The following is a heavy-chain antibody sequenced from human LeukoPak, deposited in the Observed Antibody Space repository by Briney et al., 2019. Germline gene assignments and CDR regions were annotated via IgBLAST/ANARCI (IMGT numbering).Heavy chain of an antibody. D-gene: IGHD3-16*01. CDR3: VRDLHWGCFDV. CDR2: ISPSGDIT. V-gene: IGHV3-23*01. Sequence: GGSLRLSCAASGFTFSTYGMNWVRQAPGKGLEWVSGISPSGDITYYAASVMGRFSISIDNPKSTVSLQMSSLRAEDTALYYCVRDLHWGCFDVWGQGTMVTVSS. CDR1: GFTFSTYG. J-gene: IGHJ3*01.